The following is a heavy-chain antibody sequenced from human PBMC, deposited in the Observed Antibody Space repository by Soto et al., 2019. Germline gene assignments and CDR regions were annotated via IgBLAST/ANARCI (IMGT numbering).Heavy chain of an antibody. J-gene: IGHJ5*02. CDR2: IFHTGNA. Sequence: SETLSLICSIFCDSISNIRFYWASTGHTPGEGLEWIGSIFHTGNAYYSPYLKSRVTISVDMSNNQFSLKLTSVTAADAALYYCARDFFDSSDYATNWFDPWGQGTLVT. CDR3: ARDFFDSSDYATNWFDP. V-gene: IGHV4-39*01. D-gene: IGHD3-22*01. CDR1: CDSISNIRFY.